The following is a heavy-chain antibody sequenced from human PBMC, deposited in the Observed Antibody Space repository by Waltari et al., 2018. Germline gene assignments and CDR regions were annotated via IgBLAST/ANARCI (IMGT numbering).Heavy chain of an antibody. CDR3: ASMAAAGTDGMDV. CDR2: IIPIFGTA. J-gene: IGHJ6*02. CDR1: GGTLSSYA. D-gene: IGHD6-13*01. V-gene: IGHV1-69*01. Sequence: QVQLVQSGAEVKKPGSSVKVSCKASGGTLSSYAISWVRQAPGQALEWRGGIIPIFGTANYAQKFQGRVTITADESTSTAYMELSSLRSEDTAVYYCASMAAAGTDGMDVWGQGTTVTVSS.